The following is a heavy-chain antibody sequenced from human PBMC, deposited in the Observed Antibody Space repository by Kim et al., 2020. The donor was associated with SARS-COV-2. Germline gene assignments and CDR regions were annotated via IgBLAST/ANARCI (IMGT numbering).Heavy chain of an antibody. CDR2: ISAYNGNT. Sequence: ASVKVSCKASGYTFTSYGISWVRQAPGQGLEWMGWISAYNGNTNYAQKLQGRVTMTTDTSTSTAYMELRSLRSDDTAVYYCARDSLWFGGVPAKTRQNWYFDLSGGGTLVTVSS. V-gene: IGHV1-18*01. D-gene: IGHD3-10*01. CDR3: ARDSLWFGGVPAKTRQNWYFDL. CDR1: GYTFTSYG. J-gene: IGHJ2*01.